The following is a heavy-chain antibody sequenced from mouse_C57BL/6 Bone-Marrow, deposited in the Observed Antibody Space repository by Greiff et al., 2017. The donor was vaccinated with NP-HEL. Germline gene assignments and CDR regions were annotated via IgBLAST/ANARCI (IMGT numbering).Heavy chain of an antibody. D-gene: IGHD4-1*01. CDR2: ISSGSSTI. CDR3: ARKLGRDCHFDY. CDR1: GFTFSDYG. J-gene: IGHJ2*01. Sequence: DVKLVESGGGLVKPGGSLKLSCAASGFTFSDYGMHWVRQAPEKGLEWVAYISSGSSTIYYADTVKGRFTFSRDNAKNTLFLQMTSLRSEDTAMYYRARKLGRDCHFDYWGQGTTLTVSS. V-gene: IGHV5-17*01.